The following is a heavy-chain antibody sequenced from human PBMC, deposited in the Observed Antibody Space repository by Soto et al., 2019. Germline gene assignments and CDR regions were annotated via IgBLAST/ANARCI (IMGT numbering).Heavy chain of an antibody. V-gene: IGHV3-23*01. J-gene: IGHJ4*02. CDR2: ISGSGGST. D-gene: IGHD2-15*01. CDR1: GCALSRYA. CDR3: AKGTWYCSGGSCEDFDY. Sequence: LILSCAASGCALSRYAMSWVRQAPGKGLEWVSAISGSGGSTYYADSVKGRFTISRDNSKNTLYLQMNSLRAEDTAVYYCAKGTWYCSGGSCEDFDYWGQGTLVTVSS.